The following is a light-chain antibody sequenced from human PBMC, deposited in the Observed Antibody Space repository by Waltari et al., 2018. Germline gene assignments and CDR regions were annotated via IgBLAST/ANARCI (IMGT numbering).Light chain of an antibody. Sequence: DIQMTQSPPSLSTSVGDRVTITCRATQSISTSLNWYQQKAGKAPTLLIYGATTLERGVPSRFSGSGSGTDFTLTISSLRPEDFATYYCQQSYTAPFTFGPGTRVDLK. V-gene: IGKV1-39*01. CDR2: GAT. CDR1: QSISTS. CDR3: QQSYTAPFT. J-gene: IGKJ3*01.